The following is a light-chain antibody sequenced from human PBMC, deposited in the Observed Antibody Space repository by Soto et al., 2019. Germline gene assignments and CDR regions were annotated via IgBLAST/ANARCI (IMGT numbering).Light chain of an antibody. J-gene: IGKJ1*01. CDR3: QQYSSSPWT. CDR2: GAS. Sequence: EIVLTQSPGTLSLSPGERATLSCSASQSVSSIYLAWYQQKPGQAPRLLIYGASNRATGIPDRFSGSGSGTDFTLTISRLEPEDFAVYYCQQYSSSPWTFGQGTKVEIK. V-gene: IGKV3-20*01. CDR1: QSVSSIY.